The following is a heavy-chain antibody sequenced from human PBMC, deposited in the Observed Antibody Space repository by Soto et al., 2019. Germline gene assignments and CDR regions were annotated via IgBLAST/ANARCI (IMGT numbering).Heavy chain of an antibody. CDR3: TRAFGLTGYYCDY. D-gene: IGHD3-9*01. CDR2: INPSGGST. J-gene: IGHJ4*02. V-gene: IGHV1-46*03. Sequence: QVHLVQSGAEVKKPGASVKVSCKASGYTFTSYYMHWVRQAPGQGLEWMGRINPSGGSTNYAQKFPGRVTMTRRTATSTVYMELGSLRSEDTAVYYCTRAFGLTGYYCDYWGLGTLVTVSS. CDR1: GYTFTSYY.